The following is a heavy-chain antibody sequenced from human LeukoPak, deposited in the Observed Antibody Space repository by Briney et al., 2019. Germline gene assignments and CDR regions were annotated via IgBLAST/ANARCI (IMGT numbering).Heavy chain of an antibody. CDR1: GGSISSSSYY. J-gene: IGHJ4*02. CDR3: ARDGSKGHYYGSGSYYKPNPYFDY. V-gene: IGHV4-39*07. CDR2: IYYSGST. D-gene: IGHD3-10*01. Sequence: SETLSLTCTVSGGSISSSSYYWGWIRQPPGKGLEWIGSIYYSGSTYYNPSLKSRVTISVDTSKNQFSLKLSSVTAADTAVYYCARDGSKGHYYGSGSYYKPNPYFDYWGQGTLVPVSS.